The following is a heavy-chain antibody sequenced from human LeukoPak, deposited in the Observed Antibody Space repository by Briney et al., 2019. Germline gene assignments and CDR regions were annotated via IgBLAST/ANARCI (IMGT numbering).Heavy chain of an antibody. CDR1: GYSFSTYW. Sequence: GESLKISCKGSGYSFSTYWIGWVRQMPGKGLEWMGIIYGGDSETKYSPSFQGQVTISVDKSISTAYLQWSSLKASDTAIYYCARHSTYYYDSSGYFDYWGQGTLVTVSS. V-gene: IGHV5-51*01. D-gene: IGHD3-22*01. CDR3: ARHSTYYYDSSGYFDY. CDR2: IYGGDSET. J-gene: IGHJ4*02.